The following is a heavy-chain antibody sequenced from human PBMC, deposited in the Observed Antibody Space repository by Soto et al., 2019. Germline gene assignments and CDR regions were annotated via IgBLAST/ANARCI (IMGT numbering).Heavy chain of an antibody. V-gene: IGHV3-33*01. CDR1: GFTFSSYG. CDR3: ARGYCSSTSCYTESYYYYGMDV. J-gene: IGHJ6*02. D-gene: IGHD2-2*02. CDR2: IWYDGSNK. Sequence: QVQLVESGGGVVQPGRSLRLSCAASGFTFSSYGMHWVRQAPGKGLEWVAVIWYDGSNKYYAESVKGRFTISRDNSKNTLYLQMNSLRAEDTAVYYCARGYCSSTSCYTESYYYYGMDVWGQGTTVTVSS.